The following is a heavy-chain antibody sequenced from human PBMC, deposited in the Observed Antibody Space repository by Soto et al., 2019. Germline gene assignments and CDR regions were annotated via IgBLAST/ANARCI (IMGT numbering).Heavy chain of an antibody. D-gene: IGHD3-10*01. CDR3: ASNLDYYGSGTYYNTYFDF. V-gene: IGHV1-69*13. J-gene: IGHJ4*02. CDR2: IIPIFGTA. CDR1: GGTFSSYA. Sequence: SVKVSCKASGGTFSSYAISWVRQAPGQGLEWMGGIIPIFGTANYAQKSQGRVTITADESTSTAYMELSSMTSDDAAVYYCASNLDYYGSGTYYNTYFDFWGQGTLVTVSS.